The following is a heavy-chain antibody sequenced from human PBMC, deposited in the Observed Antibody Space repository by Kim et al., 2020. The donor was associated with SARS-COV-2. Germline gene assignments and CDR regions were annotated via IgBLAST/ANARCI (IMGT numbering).Heavy chain of an antibody. D-gene: IGHD3-3*01. Sequence: SVKVSCKASGGTFSSYAISWVRQAPGQGLEWMGGIIPIFGTANYAQKFQGRVTITADESTSTAYMELSSLRSEDTAVYYCASCWGMVGYYYYGMDVWGQGTTVTVSS. CDR2: IIPIFGTA. CDR3: ASCWGMVGYYYYGMDV. CDR1: GGTFSSYA. V-gene: IGHV1-69*13. J-gene: IGHJ6*02.